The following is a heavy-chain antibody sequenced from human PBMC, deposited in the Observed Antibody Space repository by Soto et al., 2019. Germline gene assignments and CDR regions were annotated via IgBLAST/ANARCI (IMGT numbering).Heavy chain of an antibody. V-gene: IGHV3-73*01. J-gene: IGHJ5*02. D-gene: IGHD2-21*02. Sequence: GGSLRLSCAASGFTFSGSAMHWVRQASGKGLEWVGRIRSKANSYATAYAASVKGRFTISRDDSKNTAYLQMNSLKTEDTAVYYCTRHPNCGGDCYSEWFDPWGQGTLVTVS. CDR1: GFTFSGSA. CDR2: IRSKANSYAT. CDR3: TRHPNCGGDCYSEWFDP.